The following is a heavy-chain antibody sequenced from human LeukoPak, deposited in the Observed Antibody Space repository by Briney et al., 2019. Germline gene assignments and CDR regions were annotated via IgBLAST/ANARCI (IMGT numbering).Heavy chain of an antibody. CDR3: ARDGGYDTSGYSH. Sequence: GGSLRLSCAASGFTFSSYWMSWVRQAPGKGLEWVANIKQDGGETYYVDSVKGRFTISRDNAKHSLYLQMNSLRAEDTALYYCARDGGYDTSGYSHWGQGTLVTVSS. J-gene: IGHJ4*02. CDR2: IKQDGGET. CDR1: GFTFSSYW. V-gene: IGHV3-7*01. D-gene: IGHD3-22*01.